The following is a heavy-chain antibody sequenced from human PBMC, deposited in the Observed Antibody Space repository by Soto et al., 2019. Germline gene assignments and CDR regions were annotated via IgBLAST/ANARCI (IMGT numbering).Heavy chain of an antibody. V-gene: IGHV1-24*01. CDR1: GYTNTELS. CDR2: FDPEDGET. CDR3: ATAILCTNGVCYIDVQYNWFDP. D-gene: IGHD2-8*01. J-gene: IGHJ5*02. Sequence: APVKVSCKVSGYTNTELSMHWVRQATGKGLEWMGGFDPEDGETIYAQKFQGRVTMTEDTSTDTAYMELSSLRSEDTAVYYCATAILCTNGVCYIDVQYNWFDPWGQGTLVTVSS.